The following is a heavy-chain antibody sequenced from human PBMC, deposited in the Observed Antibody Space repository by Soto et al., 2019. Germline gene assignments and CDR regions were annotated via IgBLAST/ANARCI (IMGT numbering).Heavy chain of an antibody. J-gene: IGHJ4*02. CDR2: IYWDDSK. CDR3: ANAYGGRSLY. CDR1: GFSLTTDRVG. Sequence: QITLKESGPTLVKPTQTLTLTCTFSGFSLTTDRVGVGWIRQPPGEALESLAVIYWDDSKTYRPSLESRLTITTDTSKTQVALTMTDMDSLDTATYYCANAYGGRSLYWGQGTLVTVSS. V-gene: IGHV2-5*02. D-gene: IGHD1-26*01.